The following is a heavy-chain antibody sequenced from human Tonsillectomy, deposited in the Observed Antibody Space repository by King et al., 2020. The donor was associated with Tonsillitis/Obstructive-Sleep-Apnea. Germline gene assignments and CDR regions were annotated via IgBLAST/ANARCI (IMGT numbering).Heavy chain of an antibody. V-gene: IGHV5-51*01. CDR2: IYPGDSDT. CDR3: ARHWNGGXXXGSXSTRXXXAXDI. J-gene: IGHJ3*02. CDR1: GYSFTSFW. D-gene: IGHD1-1*01. Sequence: QLVQSGAEVKKPGESLKISCKGSGYSFTSFWIGWVRQMPGKGLEWMGIIYPGDSDTRYSPSFQGQVTISADKSISTAYLQWSSLKASDTAMYYCARHWNGGXXXGSXSTRXXXAXDIXGRGXMXTVXS.